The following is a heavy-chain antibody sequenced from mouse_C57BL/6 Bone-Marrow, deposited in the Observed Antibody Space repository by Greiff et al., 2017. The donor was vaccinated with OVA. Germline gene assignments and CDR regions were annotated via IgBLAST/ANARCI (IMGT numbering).Heavy chain of an antibody. D-gene: IGHD2-4*01. CDR2: IYPGNSDT. V-gene: IGHV1-5*01. J-gene: IGHJ3*01. CDR1: GYTFTSYW. Sequence: VQLQQSGTVLARPGASVKMSCKTSGYTFTSYWMHWVKQRPGQGLEWIGAIYPGNSDTSYNQKFKGKAKLTAVTSASTACMELSSLTNEDSAVYYCTRWGYDYLAWFAYWGQGTLVTVSA. CDR3: TRWGYDYLAWFAY.